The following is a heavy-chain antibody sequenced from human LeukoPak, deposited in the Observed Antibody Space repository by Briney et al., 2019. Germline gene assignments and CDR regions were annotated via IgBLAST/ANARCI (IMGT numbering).Heavy chain of an antibody. D-gene: IGHD5-18*01. V-gene: IGHV3-30*04. CDR2: ISYDGSNK. J-gene: IGHJ4*02. CDR3: ARDLGYSFPTHYFDY. CDR1: GFTFSSYA. Sequence: PGGSLRLSCAASGFTFSSYAMHWVRQAPGKGLEWVAVISYDGSNKYYADSVKGRFTISRDNAKNSLYLQMNSLRAEDTAVYYCARDLGYSFPTHYFDYWGQGTLVTVSS.